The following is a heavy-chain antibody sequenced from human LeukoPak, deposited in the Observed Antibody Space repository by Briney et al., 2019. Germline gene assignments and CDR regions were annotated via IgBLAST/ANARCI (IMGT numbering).Heavy chain of an antibody. Sequence: GGSLRLSCTASGLSLNNYAMSWVRQVPGKGLEWVSASSSSDDGKWYAESVRGRFTISRDNSKNTLYLQMNSLRAEETAIYYCAKVTYGSGTYGAFDSWGQGTLVTVSS. J-gene: IGHJ4*02. CDR1: GLSLNNYA. D-gene: IGHD3-10*01. V-gene: IGHV3-23*01. CDR2: SSSSDDGK. CDR3: AKVTYGSGTYGAFDS.